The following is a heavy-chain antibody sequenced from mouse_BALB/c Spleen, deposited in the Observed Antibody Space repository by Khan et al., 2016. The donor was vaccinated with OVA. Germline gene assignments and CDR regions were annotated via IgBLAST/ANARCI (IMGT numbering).Heavy chain of an antibody. CDR1: GFTFSTYG. Sequence: DVQVVESGGDLVKPGGSLKLSCAASGFTFSTYGMSWVRQTPDKRLEWVATVSTGGGYTYYPDSVKGRFTISRDNAKNTLYLQMSGLKSEDTAMFYCTRLAYYYDSEGFAYWGQGTLVTVSA. D-gene: IGHD1-1*01. J-gene: IGHJ3*01. CDR2: VSTGGGYT. CDR3: TRLAYYYDSEGFAY. V-gene: IGHV5-6*01.